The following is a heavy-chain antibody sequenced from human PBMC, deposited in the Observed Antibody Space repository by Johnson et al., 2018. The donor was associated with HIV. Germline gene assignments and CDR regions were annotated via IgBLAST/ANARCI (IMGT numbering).Heavy chain of an antibody. J-gene: IGHJ3*02. Sequence: QVQLVESGGGLVQPGGSLRLSCAASGFTFSSYAMSWVRQAPGKGLQWVAVISYDGSNKYFADSVKGRFTISRDSAKNSLYLQMNSLRAEDTAVYYCARVDRSWAFDIWGQGTMVTVSS. V-gene: IGHV3-30*04. CDR1: GFTFSSYA. D-gene: IGHD3-16*02. CDR2: ISYDGSNK. CDR3: ARVDRSWAFDI.